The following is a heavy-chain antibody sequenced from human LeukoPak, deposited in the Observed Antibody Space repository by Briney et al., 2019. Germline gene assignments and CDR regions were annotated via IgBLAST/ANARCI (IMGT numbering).Heavy chain of an antibody. Sequence: SETLSLTCTVSGGSISSGTYYWSWIRQPAGKELEWIGRIYTSGSTNYNPSLKSRVTMSVDTSKNQFSLKLSSVTAADTAVYYCARAPLFGVVHYFDYWGQGTLVTVSS. CDR3: ARAPLFGVVHYFDY. CDR2: IYTSGST. D-gene: IGHD3-3*01. CDR1: GGSISSGTYY. J-gene: IGHJ4*02. V-gene: IGHV4-61*02.